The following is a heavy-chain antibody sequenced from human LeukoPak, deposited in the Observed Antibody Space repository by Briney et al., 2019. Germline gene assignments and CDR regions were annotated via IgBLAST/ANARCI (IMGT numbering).Heavy chain of an antibody. D-gene: IGHD3-9*01. Sequence: GGSLRLSCAASGFTFSSYSMNWARQAPGKGLEWVSSISSSSSYIYYADSVKGRFTISRDSAKNSLYPQMNSLRAEDTAVYYCARDLDFGTIFWKSGDYWGQGTLVTVSS. CDR2: ISSSSSYI. V-gene: IGHV3-21*01. CDR3: ARDLDFGTIFWKSGDY. J-gene: IGHJ4*02. CDR1: GFTFSSYS.